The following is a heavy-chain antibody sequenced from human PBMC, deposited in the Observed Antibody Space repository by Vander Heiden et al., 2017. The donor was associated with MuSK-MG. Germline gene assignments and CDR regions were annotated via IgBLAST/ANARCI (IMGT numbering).Heavy chain of an antibody. Sequence: EVQLVESGGGLVQPGGSLRLSCTASGFMFASYRMSWVRLGPGKGLGWVGGISGAGGTKYYKNSVKGRFTSSRDNSKSTLYMEMNRLRAEDTAVYYCAKDRLTLDAFDIWGQGTMVTVSS. CDR2: ISGAGGTK. CDR3: AKDRLTLDAFDI. D-gene: IGHD7-27*01. CDR1: GFMFASYR. J-gene: IGHJ3*02. V-gene: IGHV3-23*04.